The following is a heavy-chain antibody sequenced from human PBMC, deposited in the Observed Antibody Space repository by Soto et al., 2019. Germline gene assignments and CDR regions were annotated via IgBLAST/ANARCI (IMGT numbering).Heavy chain of an antibody. CDR1: GDSISNGGFY. D-gene: IGHD3-3*01. J-gene: IGHJ5*02. CDR2: IYYTGST. Sequence: KTSETLSLTCTVSGDSISNGGFYWSWIRQHPGMGLEWIGHIYYTGSTYYDPSLKGRLTISMDTSKNQLSLQLSSVTAADTAVYFCARAPLLWSGYYVRENPEWFDPWGQGTLVTVSS. CDR3: ARAPLLWSGYYVRENPEWFDP. V-gene: IGHV4-31*03.